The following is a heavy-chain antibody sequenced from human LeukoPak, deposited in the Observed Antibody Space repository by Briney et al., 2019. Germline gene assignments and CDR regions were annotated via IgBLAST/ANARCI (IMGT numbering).Heavy chain of an antibody. CDR1: GGTFSSYA. D-gene: IGHD3-9*01. V-gene: IGHV1-69*13. J-gene: IGHJ5*02. Sequence: GASVKVSCKASGGTFSSYAISWVRQAPGQGLEWMGGIIPIFGTANYAQKFQGRVTITADESTSTAYMELSSLRSEDTAVYYCARAWYYDILTGRRGVAYDWFDPWGQGTLVTVSS. CDR3: ARAWYYDILTGRRGVAYDWFDP. CDR2: IIPIFGTA.